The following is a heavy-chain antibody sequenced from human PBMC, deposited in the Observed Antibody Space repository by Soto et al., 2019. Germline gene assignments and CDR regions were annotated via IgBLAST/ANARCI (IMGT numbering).Heavy chain of an antibody. V-gene: IGHV3-30*03. CDR2: ISYDGSNK. J-gene: IGHJ3*02. CDR1: GFTFRSYG. Sequence: GGSLRLSCTASGFTFRSYGMHWVRQAPGKGLEWVAVISYDGSNKYYADSVKGRFTISRDNSKNTLSLQMNSLRAEDTAVYYCAYPSSSSSMIHAFDIRGQGTMVTVSS. CDR3: AYPSSSSSMIHAFDI. D-gene: IGHD6-6*01.